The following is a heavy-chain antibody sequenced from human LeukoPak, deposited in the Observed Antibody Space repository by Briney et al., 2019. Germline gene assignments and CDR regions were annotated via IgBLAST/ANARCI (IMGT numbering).Heavy chain of an antibody. CDR1: GGSISSGGYS. CDR3: ARGLYCSSTSCLRDAFDI. J-gene: IGHJ3*02. V-gene: IGHV4-30-2*01. D-gene: IGHD2-2*01. Sequence: SSETLSLTCAVSGGSISSGGYSWSWIRQPPGKGLEWIGYIYHSGSTYYNPSLKSRVTISVDRFKNQFSLKLSSVTAADTAVYYCARGLYCSSTSCLRDAFDIWGQGTMVTVSS. CDR2: IYHSGST.